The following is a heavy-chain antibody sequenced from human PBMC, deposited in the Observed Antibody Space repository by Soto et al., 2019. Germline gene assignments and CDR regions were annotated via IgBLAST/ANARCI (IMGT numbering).Heavy chain of an antibody. CDR2: IRSKTDGGTT. D-gene: IGHD2-2*01. V-gene: IGHV3-15*07. CDR3: ATGKAVPVSGMDV. CDR1: GFSVNNAW. Sequence: PGGSLRLSCVASGFSVNNAWMNWVRQAPGKGLEWVGRIRSKTDGGTTDYAAPVKGTFTISRDDSKNTLFLEMNSLKTEDTAVYYCATGKAVPVSGMDVWGQGTTVTVSS. J-gene: IGHJ6*02.